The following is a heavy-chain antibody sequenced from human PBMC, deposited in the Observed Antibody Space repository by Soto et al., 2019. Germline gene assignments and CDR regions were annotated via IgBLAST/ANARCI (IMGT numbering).Heavy chain of an antibody. D-gene: IGHD3-22*01. V-gene: IGHV3-48*02. CDR1: GFTFSSYG. Sequence: GSLRXXXXASGFTFSSYGMNWVRQAPGKGLEWVSYISSSSTTIYYADSVKGRFTIFRDNAKNSLYLQLNSLRDEDTAVYYCARSPYYYDSSNYYGYWGQGT. CDR2: ISSSSTTI. CDR3: ARSPYYYDSSNYYGY. J-gene: IGHJ4*02.